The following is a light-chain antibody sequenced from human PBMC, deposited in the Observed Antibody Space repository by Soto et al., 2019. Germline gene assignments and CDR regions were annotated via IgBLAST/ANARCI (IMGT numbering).Light chain of an antibody. J-gene: IGKJ1*01. CDR2: QVS. CDR3: IQFSHFPRT. CDR1: QSLVYSDGNTY. V-gene: IGKV2-24*01. Sequence: VLTQTPLSSPVTLGQPASISCRSSQSLVYSDGNTYLSWLQQRPGQPPRLLIYQVSNRFSGVPDRFSGIGAGTDFTLKISRVEAEDVGVYSCIQFSHFPRTFGQGTKVEIK.